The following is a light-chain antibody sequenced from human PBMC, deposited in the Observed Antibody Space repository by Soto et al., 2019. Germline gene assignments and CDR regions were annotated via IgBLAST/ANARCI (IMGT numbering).Light chain of an antibody. Sequence: QSALTQPASVSGSPGQSITISCTGTRSDVGGYNYVSWYQQHPGKAPKVMIYDVSNRPSGVSNRFSGSKSGNTASLTISGLQAEDEADYYCSSYTSINTLVVFGGGTKVTVL. CDR2: DVS. CDR3: SSYTSINTLVV. V-gene: IGLV2-14*01. CDR1: RSDVGGYNY. J-gene: IGLJ2*01.